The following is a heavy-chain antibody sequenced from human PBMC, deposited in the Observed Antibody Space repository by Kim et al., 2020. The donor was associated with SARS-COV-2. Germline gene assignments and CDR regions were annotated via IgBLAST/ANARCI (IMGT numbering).Heavy chain of an antibody. D-gene: IGHD3-10*01. J-gene: IGHJ6*02. CDR1: GGSISSSSYY. CDR3: ARAGLLWFGDAIYYYGMDV. CDR2: IYYSGST. V-gene: IGHV4-39*07. Sequence: SETLSLTCTVSGGSISSSSYYWGWIRQPPGKGLEWIGSIYYSGSTYYNPSLKSRVTISVDTSKNQFSLKLSSVTAADTAVYYCARAGLLWFGDAIYYYGMDVWGQGTTVTVSS.